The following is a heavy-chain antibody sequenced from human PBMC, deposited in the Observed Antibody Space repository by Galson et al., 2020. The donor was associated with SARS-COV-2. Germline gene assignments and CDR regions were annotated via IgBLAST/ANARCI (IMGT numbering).Heavy chain of an antibody. D-gene: IGHD3-16*02. J-gene: IGHJ4*02. CDR3: ARVAYDYVWGSYPPDY. CDR2: ISSSSSYI. Sequence: GESLKISCAASGFTFSSYSMNWVRQAPGKGLEWVSSISSSSSYIYYADSVKGRFTISRDNAKNSLYLQMNSLRAEDTAVYYCARVAYDYVWGSYPPDYWGQGTLVTVSS. V-gene: IGHV3-21*01. CDR1: GFTFSSYS.